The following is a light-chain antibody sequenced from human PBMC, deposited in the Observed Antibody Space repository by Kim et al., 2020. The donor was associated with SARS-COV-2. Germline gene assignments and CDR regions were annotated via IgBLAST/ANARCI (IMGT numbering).Light chain of an antibody. Sequence: QRVTISCTGSRSNIGAGYDVNWYQQLPGTAPKLLIYSTNNRPSGVPDRFFGSKSGTSASLAIIGLQAEDEADFYCQSYDSSLSGSVFGGGTQLTVL. CDR2: STN. CDR1: RSNIGAGYD. V-gene: IGLV1-40*01. CDR3: QSYDSSLSGSV. J-gene: IGLJ3*02.